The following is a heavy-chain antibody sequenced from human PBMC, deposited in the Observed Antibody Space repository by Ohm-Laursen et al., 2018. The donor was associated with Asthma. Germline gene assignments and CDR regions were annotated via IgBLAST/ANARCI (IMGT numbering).Heavy chain of an antibody. Sequence: TLSLTCAVSRGSITSGGFSLGWVPQPPGKGLGGVGHTYHSGSTYYNPSLKSRVAISVDRSKNQFSLTLSSVTASDTAIYYCARVSSSWFDFWGQGTLVTVSS. V-gene: IGHV4-30-2*01. J-gene: IGHJ4*02. CDR1: RGSITSGGFS. CDR2: TYHSGST. CDR3: ARVSSSWFDF. D-gene: IGHD6-13*01.